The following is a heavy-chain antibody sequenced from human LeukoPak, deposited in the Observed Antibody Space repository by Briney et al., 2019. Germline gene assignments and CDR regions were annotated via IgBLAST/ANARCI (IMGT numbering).Heavy chain of an antibody. D-gene: IGHD3-9*01. CDR2: ISSSSSYI. CDR3: ATAYDILTGYYNPPSDY. Sequence: PGGSLRLSCAASGFTFSSYSMNWVRQAPGKGLEWVSSISSSSSYIYYADSVKGRFTISRDNAKNSLYLQMNSLRAEDTAVYYCATAYDILTGYYNPPSDYWGLGTLVTVSS. J-gene: IGHJ4*02. V-gene: IGHV3-21*01. CDR1: GFTFSSYS.